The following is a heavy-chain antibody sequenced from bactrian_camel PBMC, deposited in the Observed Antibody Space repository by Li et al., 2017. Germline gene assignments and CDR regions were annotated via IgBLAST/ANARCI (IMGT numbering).Heavy chain of an antibody. D-gene: IGHD3*01. CDR2: ILSGAKST. CDR1: RFRFRNFC. CDR3: AAEDQAPWDMGWICNYNS. Sequence: DVQLVESGGGSVQPGGSLTLSCTASRFRFRNFCMGWFRQAPGKEREGVAAILSGAKSTIYAASVKGRFTLSKDNAKNTLYLRMDNLKPEDTALYTCAAEDQAPWDMGWICNYNSWGQGTQVTVS. V-gene: IGHV3S42*01. J-gene: IGHJ4*01.